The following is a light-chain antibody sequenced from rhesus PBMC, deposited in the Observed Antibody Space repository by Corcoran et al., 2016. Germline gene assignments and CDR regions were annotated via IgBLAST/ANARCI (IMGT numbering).Light chain of an antibody. J-gene: IGKJ2*01. CDR1: QGISSW. CDR3: QQHDNSPYS. V-gene: IGKV1-69*01. CDR2: RAS. Sequence: DIQMTQSPSSLSASVGDRVTITCRASQGISSWLAWYQQKPGNAPKLLIYRASSLETGGPSRFSGGESGTDFPLTISSLQPEDFATYYCQQHDNSPYSFGQGTKVEIK.